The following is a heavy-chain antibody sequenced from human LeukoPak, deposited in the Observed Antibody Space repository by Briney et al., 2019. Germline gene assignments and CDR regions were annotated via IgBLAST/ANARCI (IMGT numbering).Heavy chain of an antibody. CDR2: ISGSGGST. CDR3: ARDRFYSGSSNFDY. D-gene: IGHD1-26*01. CDR1: GFTFSSYA. V-gene: IGHV3-23*01. Sequence: GGSLRLSCAASGFTFSSYAMSWVRQAPGKGLEWVSAISGSGGSTYYADSVKGRFTISRDNAKNSLYLQMNSLRAEDTAVYYCARDRFYSGSSNFDYWGQGTLVTVSS. J-gene: IGHJ4*02.